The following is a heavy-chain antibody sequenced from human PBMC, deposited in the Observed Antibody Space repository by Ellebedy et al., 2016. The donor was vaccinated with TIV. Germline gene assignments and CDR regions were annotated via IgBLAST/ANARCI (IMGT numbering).Heavy chain of an antibody. J-gene: IGHJ6*03. V-gene: IGHV3-74*01. Sequence: GESLKISCVVSGFTFRSYWMHWVRQAPGKGLVWVSRINSDGSSTNYADSVKGRFTISRDNAKNTLYLQMNSLRAEDTAVYYCARDWDSHGDYYMDVWGKGTTVTVSS. D-gene: IGHD4-17*01. CDR1: GFTFRSYW. CDR3: ARDWDSHGDYYMDV. CDR2: INSDGSST.